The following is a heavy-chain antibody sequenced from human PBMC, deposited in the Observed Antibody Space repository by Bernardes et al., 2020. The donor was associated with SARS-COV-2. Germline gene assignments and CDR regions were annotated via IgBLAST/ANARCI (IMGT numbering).Heavy chain of an antibody. D-gene: IGHD1-26*01. CDR3: ARGGFEGQWVPH. CDR1: GYTFTSYD. J-gene: IGHJ4*02. CDR2: MNPDTGNT. Sequence: ASVKVSCKASGYTFTSYDVNWVRQATGQGLEWMGWMNPDTGNTGYAQKFQGRVTMTRNTSINTAYMELSSLRSEDTAVYYCARGGFEGQWVPHWGQGTLVTVSS. V-gene: IGHV1-8*01.